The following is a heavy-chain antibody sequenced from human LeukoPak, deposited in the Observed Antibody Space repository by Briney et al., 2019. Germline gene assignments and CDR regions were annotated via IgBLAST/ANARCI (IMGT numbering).Heavy chain of an antibody. J-gene: IGHJ4*02. CDR1: GFTFSSYA. CDR3: AKRVAYTTSWYYFDY. D-gene: IGHD6-13*01. V-gene: IGHV3-23*01. Sequence: HPGGSLRLSCAASGFTFSSYAMSWVRQAPGEGVEGVSTISASGGSTYYADSVRGRFTISRDNSKNTLYLQMNSLRADDTAVYYCAKRVAYTTSWYYFDYWGQGPLVTVSS. CDR2: ISASGGST.